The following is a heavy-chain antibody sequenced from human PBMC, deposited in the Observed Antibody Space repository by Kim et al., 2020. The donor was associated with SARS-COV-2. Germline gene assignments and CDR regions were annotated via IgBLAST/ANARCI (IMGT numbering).Heavy chain of an antibody. CDR1: GGSISSTDYY. CDR2: IYYSGST. V-gene: IGHV4-39*01. Sequence: SETLSLTCTVSGGSISSTDYYWVWIRQPPGKGLEWIGSIYYSGSTYYNTSLKSRVTISVDTSKNQFSLKLRFVTAAETAVYYCARHWDNDYGGRGNYFDYWGQGTLVTVSS. J-gene: IGHJ4*02. D-gene: IGHD4-17*01. CDR3: ARHWDNDYGGRGNYFDY.